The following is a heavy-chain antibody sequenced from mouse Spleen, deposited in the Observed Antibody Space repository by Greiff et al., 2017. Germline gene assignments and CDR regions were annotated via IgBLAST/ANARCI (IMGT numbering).Heavy chain of an antibody. Sequence: QVQLQQSGPGLVQPSQSLSITCTVSGFSLTSYGVHWVRQSPGKGLEWLGVICSGGSTDYNAAFISRLSISKDNSKSQVFFKMNSLQADDTAIYYCARKGGPGAMDYWGQGTSVTVSS. J-gene: IGHJ4*01. CDR2: ICSGGST. CDR1: GFSLTSYG. D-gene: IGHD1-1*02. CDR3: ARKGGPGAMDY. V-gene: IGHV2-2*01.